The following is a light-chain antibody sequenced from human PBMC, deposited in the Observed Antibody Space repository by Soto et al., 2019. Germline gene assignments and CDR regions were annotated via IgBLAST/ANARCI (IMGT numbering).Light chain of an antibody. V-gene: IGLV4-69*01. CDR2: FDSDGSH. J-gene: IGLJ3*02. CDR1: SGHRSYA. Sequence: QLVLTQSPSASASLGASVKLTCTLSSGHRSYAIAWHQQQPEKGPRYLMKFDSDGSHSKGDGILDRFSGSSSGAERYLTISSLQSEDEADYYVQTWGTDIWVFGGGTKVTVL. CDR3: QTWGTDIWV.